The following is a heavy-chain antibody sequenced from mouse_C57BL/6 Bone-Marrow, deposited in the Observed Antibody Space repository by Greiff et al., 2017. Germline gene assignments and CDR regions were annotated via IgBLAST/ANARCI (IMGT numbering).Heavy chain of an antibody. Sequence: DVQLQESGPGLVKPSQSLSLTCSVTGYSITSGYYWNWIRQFPGNKLEWMGYISYDGSNNYNPSLKNRISITRDTSKNQFFLKLNSVTTEDTATYYCAREKGSRLLDYWGQGTTLTVSS. CDR3: AREKGSRLLDY. V-gene: IGHV3-6*01. CDR1: GYSITSGYY. J-gene: IGHJ2*01. D-gene: IGHD1-2*01. CDR2: ISYDGSN.